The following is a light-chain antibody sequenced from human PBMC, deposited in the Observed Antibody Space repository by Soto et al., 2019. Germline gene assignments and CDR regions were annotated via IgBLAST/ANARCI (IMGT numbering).Light chain of an antibody. J-gene: IGLJ2*01. V-gene: IGLV2-23*01. CDR3: CSYAGSRVV. CDR1: SSDVGSYNL. CDR2: EGS. Sequence: QSALTQPASVSGSPGQSITISCTGTSSDVGSYNLVSWYQQHPGKAPKLMIYEGSKRPSGVSNRFSGSKSGNTASLTISGLQAEDEADYYCCSYAGSRVVLGGGTKVTVL.